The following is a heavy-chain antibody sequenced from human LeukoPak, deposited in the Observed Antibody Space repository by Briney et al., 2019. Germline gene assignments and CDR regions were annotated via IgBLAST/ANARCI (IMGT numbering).Heavy chain of an antibody. CDR3: ARSRPARGSLDY. CDR2: INHSGST. V-gene: IGHV4-34*01. Sequence: SETLSLTCAVYGGSFSGYYWSWIRQPPGKGLEWIGEINHSGSTNYNPSLKSRVTISVDTSKNQFSLKLSSVTAADTAVYYCARSRPARGSLDYWGQGTLVTVSS. D-gene: IGHD1-26*01. J-gene: IGHJ4*02. CDR1: GGSFSGYY.